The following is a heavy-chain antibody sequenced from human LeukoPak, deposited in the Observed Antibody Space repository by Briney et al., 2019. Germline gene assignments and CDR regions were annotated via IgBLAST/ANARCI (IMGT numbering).Heavy chain of an antibody. CDR1: GGSISSYY. Sequence: PSETLSVTCTVSGGSISSYYWSWIRQPPGKGLEWIGYIYYSGSTNYNPSLKSRVTISVDTSKNQFSLKLSSVTAADTAVYYCASLGGLVRRYYHYMDVWVKGTTVTVSS. V-gene: IGHV4-59*08. D-gene: IGHD6-19*01. J-gene: IGHJ6*03. CDR2: IYYSGST. CDR3: ASLGGLVRRYYHYMDV.